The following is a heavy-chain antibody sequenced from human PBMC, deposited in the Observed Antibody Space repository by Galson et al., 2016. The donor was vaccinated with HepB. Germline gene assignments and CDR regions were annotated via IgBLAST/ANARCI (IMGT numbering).Heavy chain of an antibody. Sequence: SETLSLTCTVSGGAISGSSFYWGWIRQPPGKGLEWIGSIYYSGSTYYNPSLNSRVTISVDVSNNQFSLKLSSVTAADTAVYYCARDPGYGSGSSWGYYYYGMDVWGQGTTVTVSS. D-gene: IGHD3-10*01. CDR1: GGAISGSSFY. J-gene: IGHJ6*02. CDR2: IYYSGST. CDR3: ARDPGYGSGSSWGYYYYGMDV. V-gene: IGHV4-39*07.